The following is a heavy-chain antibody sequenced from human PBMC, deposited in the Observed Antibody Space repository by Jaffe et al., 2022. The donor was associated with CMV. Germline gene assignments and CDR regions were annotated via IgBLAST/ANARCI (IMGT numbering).Heavy chain of an antibody. CDR1: GGSFSGYY. Sequence: QVQLQQWGAGLLKPSETLSLTCAVYGGSFSGYYWSWIRQPPGKGLEWIGEINHSGSTNYNPSLKSRVTISVDTSKNQFSLKLSSVTAADTAVYYCATLPSTYYYGSGSYSPDYWGQGTLVTVSS. CDR2: INHSGST. J-gene: IGHJ4*02. D-gene: IGHD3-10*01. V-gene: IGHV4-34*01. CDR3: ATLPSTYYYGSGSYSPDY.